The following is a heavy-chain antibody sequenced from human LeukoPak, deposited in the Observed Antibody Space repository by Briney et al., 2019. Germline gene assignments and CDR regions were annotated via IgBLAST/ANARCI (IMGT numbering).Heavy chain of an antibody. CDR3: ARLGKRLAALANYYYYMDV. Sequence: SETLSLTCAVYGGSFSGYYWSWIRQPPGKGLEWIGEINHSGSTNYNPSLKSRVTISVDTSKNQFSLKLSSVTAADTAVYYCARLGKRLAALANYYYYMDVWGKGTTVTASS. J-gene: IGHJ6*03. CDR1: GGSFSGYY. CDR2: INHSGST. D-gene: IGHD6-6*01. V-gene: IGHV4-34*01.